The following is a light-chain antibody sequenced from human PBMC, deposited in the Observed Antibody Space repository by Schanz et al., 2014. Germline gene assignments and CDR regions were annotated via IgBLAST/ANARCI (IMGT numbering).Light chain of an antibody. CDR3: LLYYGGAWV. Sequence: QAVVTQESSLTVSPGGTVTLTCGSSTGAVTSGHYTYWFQQKPGQAPRTLIYDTSKKLSWTPARFSGSLLGGQAALTLSGVQPEDEAEYYCLLYYGGAWVFGGGTKLTVL. V-gene: IGLV7-46*01. CDR2: DTS. J-gene: IGLJ3*02. CDR1: TGAVTSGHY.